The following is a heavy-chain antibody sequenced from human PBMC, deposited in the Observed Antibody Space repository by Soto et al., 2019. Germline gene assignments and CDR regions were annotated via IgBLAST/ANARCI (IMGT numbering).Heavy chain of an antibody. Sequence: ASVKVSCKVSGYTLTELSMHWVRQAPGKGLEWMGGFDPEDGEAIYAQKFQGRVTMTEDTSTDTAYMELSSLRSEDTAVYYCATDGYSSSTLDYWGQGTLVTV. CDR2: FDPEDGEA. CDR1: GYTLTELS. J-gene: IGHJ4*02. V-gene: IGHV1-24*01. CDR3: ATDGYSSSTLDY. D-gene: IGHD4-4*01.